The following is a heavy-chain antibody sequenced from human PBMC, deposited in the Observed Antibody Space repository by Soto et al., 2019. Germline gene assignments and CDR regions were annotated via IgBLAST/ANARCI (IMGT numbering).Heavy chain of an antibody. CDR3: ARGRRQWLVAGYYYYYDTDV. V-gene: IGHV4-34*01. D-gene: IGHD6-19*01. J-gene: IGHJ6*02. CDR1: GGYFSGYY. Sequence: SETLSLTCAVYGGYFSGYYWSWIRQPPGKGLEWIGEINHSGSTNYNPSLKSRVTISVDTSKNQFSLKLSSVTAADTAVYYCARGRRQWLVAGYYYYYDTDVWGQGTTVTVSS. CDR2: INHSGST.